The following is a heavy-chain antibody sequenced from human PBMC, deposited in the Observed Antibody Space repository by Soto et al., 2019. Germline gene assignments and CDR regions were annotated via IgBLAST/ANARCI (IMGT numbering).Heavy chain of an antibody. Sequence: SETLSLTCTVSGGSVSSGSYYLSWIRQPPGKGLEWIGYIYYSGSTNYNPSLKSRVTISVDTSKNQFSLKLSSVTAADTAVYYCARAITMVRGVPSWFDPWGQGTLVTVSS. CDR3: ARAITMVRGVPSWFDP. CDR2: IYYSGST. CDR1: GGSVSSGSYY. J-gene: IGHJ5*02. V-gene: IGHV4-61*01. D-gene: IGHD3-10*01.